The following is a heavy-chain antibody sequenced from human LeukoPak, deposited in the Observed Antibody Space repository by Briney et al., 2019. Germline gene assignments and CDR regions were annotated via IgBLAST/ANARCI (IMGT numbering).Heavy chain of an antibody. CDR1: GGPFSSGSYY. V-gene: IGHV4-61*01. J-gene: IGHJ4*02. CDR3: ARANKLKPYSSGFDY. Sequence: SXTLSLTCTVSGGPFSSGSYYWSWIRQPPGTGLEWIGYIYYSGSTNYNPSLKSRVTISVDTSKNQFSLKLSSVTAADTAVYYCARANKLKPYSSGFDYWGQGTLVTVSS. D-gene: IGHD6-19*01. CDR2: IYYSGST.